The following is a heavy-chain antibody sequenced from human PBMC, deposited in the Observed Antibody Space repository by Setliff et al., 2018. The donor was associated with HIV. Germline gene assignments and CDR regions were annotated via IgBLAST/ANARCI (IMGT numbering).Heavy chain of an antibody. D-gene: IGHD3-22*01. J-gene: IGHJ6*02. CDR2: INTHSGYT. Sequence: GASVKVSCKASGYTFNNYGISWVRQAPGQGLEWMGWINTHSGYTNYAQNVQGRVTMTMDTSTNTVYMDLSSLGSDDTAVYYCAREIGDYYDSSGYYPPTDYYYGMDVWGQGTTVTVSS. V-gene: IGHV1-18*01. CDR3: AREIGDYYDSSGYYPPTDYYYGMDV. CDR1: GYTFNNYG.